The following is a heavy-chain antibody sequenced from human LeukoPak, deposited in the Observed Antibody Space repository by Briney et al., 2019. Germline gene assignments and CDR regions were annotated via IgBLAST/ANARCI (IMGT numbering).Heavy chain of an antibody. CDR3: ARGPLIGCSSTSCRARVFDY. J-gene: IGHJ4*02. CDR2: INHSGST. D-gene: IGHD2-2*01. CDR1: GGSFSGYY. Sequence: PSETLSLTCAVYGGSFSGYYWSWIRQPPGKGLEWIGEINHSGSTNHNPSLKSRVTISVDTSKNQFSLKLSSVTAADTAVYYCARGPLIGCSSTSCRARVFDYWGQGTLVTVSS. V-gene: IGHV4-34*01.